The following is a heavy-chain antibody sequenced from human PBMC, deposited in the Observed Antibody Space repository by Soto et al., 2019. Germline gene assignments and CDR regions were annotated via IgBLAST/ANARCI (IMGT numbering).Heavy chain of an antibody. J-gene: IGHJ6*02. Sequence: QVQLVQSGAEVKKPGASVKVSCKASGYTFTSYDINWVRQATGQGLEWMGWMNPNSGNTGYAQKFQGRVTMTRNTSISTAYMELTSLRSEDTAVYYCARGGGIAARPPPPVHYYYYGMDVWGQGTTVTVSS. CDR1: GYTFTSYD. CDR2: MNPNSGNT. CDR3: ARGGGIAARPPPPVHYYYYGMDV. D-gene: IGHD6-6*01. V-gene: IGHV1-8*01.